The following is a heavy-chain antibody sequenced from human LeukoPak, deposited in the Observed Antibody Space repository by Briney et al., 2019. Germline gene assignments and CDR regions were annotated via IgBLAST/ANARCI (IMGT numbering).Heavy chain of an antibody. Sequence: GGSLRLSCAASGFTFSSYGMSWVRQAPGKGLEWVSAISGRSGSTYYADSVKGRFTISRDNSKNTLYLEMNSLRAEDTAVYYCAKDIGSYYDYWGQGILVTVSS. V-gene: IGHV3-23*01. CDR2: ISGRSGST. CDR1: GFTFSSYG. J-gene: IGHJ4*02. CDR3: AKDIGSYYDY. D-gene: IGHD3-10*01.